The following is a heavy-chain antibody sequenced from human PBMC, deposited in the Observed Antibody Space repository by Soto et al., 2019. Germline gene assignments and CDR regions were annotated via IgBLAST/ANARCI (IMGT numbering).Heavy chain of an antibody. CDR1: GYTFSRYG. D-gene: IGHD2-8*01. V-gene: IGHV1-18*01. Sequence: QGQLVQSGPEAKKPGASVKVSCKASGYTFSRYGISWVRQAPGQGLEWMGWISGYNGDTKYAQKVQGRGTMTIDTSTYTAYMELRSLTSDDTAIYDCAKNGHPPYYYYGMDVWGQGTTVTVSS. CDR3: AKNGHPPYYYYGMDV. CDR2: ISGYNGDT. J-gene: IGHJ6*02.